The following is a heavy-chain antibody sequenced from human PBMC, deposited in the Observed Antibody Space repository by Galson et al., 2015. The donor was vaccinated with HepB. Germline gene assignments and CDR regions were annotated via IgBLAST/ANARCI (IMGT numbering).Heavy chain of an antibody. CDR1: GFTFSSYA. CDR2: ISGSGGST. D-gene: IGHD6-19*01. CDR3: AKDVQQWLVYLDY. V-gene: IGHV3-23*01. Sequence: SLRLSCAASGFTFSSYAMSWVRQAPGKGLEWVSAISGSGGSTYYADSVKGRFIISRDNSKNTLYLQMNSLRAEDTAVYYCAKDVQQWLVYLDYWGQGTLVTVSS. J-gene: IGHJ4*02.